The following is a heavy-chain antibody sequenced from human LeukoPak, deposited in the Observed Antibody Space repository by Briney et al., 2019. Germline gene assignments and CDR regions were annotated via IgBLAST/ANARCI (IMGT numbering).Heavy chain of an antibody. V-gene: IGHV1-69*05. Sequence: ASVKVSCTASGGTFSSYAISWVRQAPGQGLEWMGGIIPIFGTANYAQKLQGRVTMTTDTSTSTAYMELRSLRSDDTAVYYCARNPPNYDFWSGHQKEFDYWGQGTLVTVSS. J-gene: IGHJ4*02. CDR1: GGTFSSYA. CDR2: IIPIFGTA. CDR3: ARNPPNYDFWSGHQKEFDY. D-gene: IGHD3-3*01.